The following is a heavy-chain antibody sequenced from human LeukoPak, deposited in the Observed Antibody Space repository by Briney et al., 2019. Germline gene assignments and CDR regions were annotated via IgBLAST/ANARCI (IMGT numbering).Heavy chain of an antibody. Sequence: SETLSLTCTVSGGSISSYYWSWIRQPPGKGLEWIGYIYYSGSTNYNPSLKSRVTISVDTSKNQFSLKLSSVTAADTAVYYCARGRLYYYYYYYMDVWGKGTTVTISS. CDR2: IYYSGST. V-gene: IGHV4-59*08. D-gene: IGHD1-26*01. CDR3: ARGRLYYYYYYYMDV. CDR1: GGSISSYY. J-gene: IGHJ6*03.